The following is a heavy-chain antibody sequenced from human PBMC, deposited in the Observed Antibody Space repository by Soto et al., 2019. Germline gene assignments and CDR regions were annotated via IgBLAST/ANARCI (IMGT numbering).Heavy chain of an antibody. CDR2: MNPNSGNT. D-gene: IGHD1-26*01. CDR3: AGEKVGTTGIDF. Sequence: QAQLVQSGAEVKKPGASVKVSCKASGYTFTGYDINWVRQATGQGLGWMGWMNPNSGNTGYAQNFQGRVTMTRDNSISTAYMALTSLRDDDSAVYYCAGEKVGTTGIDFWGQGTLVTVSS. V-gene: IGHV1-8*01. J-gene: IGHJ4*02. CDR1: GYTFTGYD.